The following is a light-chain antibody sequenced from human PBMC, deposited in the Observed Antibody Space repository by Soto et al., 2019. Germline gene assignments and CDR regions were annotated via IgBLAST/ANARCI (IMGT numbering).Light chain of an antibody. CDR3: TSYIRSSTLDYV. V-gene: IGLV2-14*01. Sequence: QSALTQPASVSGSPGQSITISCTGGSSDIGGYNYVSWFQQHPGKAPKLMIYEVTNRPSGVSNRFSGSKSGNTASLTISGLQAEDEADYYCTSYIRSSTLDYVFGTGTKLTVL. CDR1: SSDIGGYNY. CDR2: EVT. J-gene: IGLJ1*01.